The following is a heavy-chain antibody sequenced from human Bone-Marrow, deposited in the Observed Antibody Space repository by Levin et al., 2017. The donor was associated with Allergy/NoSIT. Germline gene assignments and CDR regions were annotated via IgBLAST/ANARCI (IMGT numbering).Heavy chain of an antibody. Sequence: GKCLEWIGYIYYSGSTYYNPSLKSRITISIDTSKSQFSLQLSSVTAADTAVFSCPSLSLTFYDILTGYYSPIGTFDYWGQGTLVTVSS. CDR2: IYYSGST. J-gene: IGHJ4*02. D-gene: IGHD3-9*01. CDR3: PSLSLTFYDILTGYYSPIGTFDY. V-gene: IGHV4-30-4*01.